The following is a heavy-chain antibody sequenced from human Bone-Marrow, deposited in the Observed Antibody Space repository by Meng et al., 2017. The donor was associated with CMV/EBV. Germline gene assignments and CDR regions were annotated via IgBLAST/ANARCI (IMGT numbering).Heavy chain of an antibody. CDR3: ARGLPQSGYYYYY. D-gene: IGHD3-22*01. V-gene: IGHV3-48*03. CDR1: GFTFSSYE. J-gene: IGHJ4*02. CDR2: ISSSGSTI. Sequence: GGFLRPSCAASGFTFSSYEMNWVRQAPGKGLEWVSYISSSGSTIYYADSVKGRFTISRDNAKNSLYLQMNSLRAEDTAVYYCARGLPQSGYYYYYWGQGTLVTVSS.